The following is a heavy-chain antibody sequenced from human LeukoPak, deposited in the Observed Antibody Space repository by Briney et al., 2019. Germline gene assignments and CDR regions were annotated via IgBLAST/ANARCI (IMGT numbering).Heavy chain of an antibody. D-gene: IGHD3-10*01. Sequence: ASVKVSCKASGYTFTDYYIHWVRQAPGQGLEWMGWVFPKNGDTKYAQSFQGRVSMTSDTSISTAYMELTRLTSDDTAVYTCATIEGRKGTDWGQGTLVTVSS. CDR2: VFPKNGDT. J-gene: IGHJ4*02. CDR3: ATIEGRKGTD. V-gene: IGHV1-2*02. CDR1: GYTFTDYY.